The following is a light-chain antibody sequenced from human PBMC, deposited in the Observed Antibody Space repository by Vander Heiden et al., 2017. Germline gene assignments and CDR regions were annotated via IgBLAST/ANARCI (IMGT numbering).Light chain of an antibody. V-gene: IGLV2-8*01. J-gene: IGLJ2*01. Sequence: QSPLTQPPSASGSPGQSLTVSCTGTSSDVGGYKYVSWYQQHPGKAPKLMIYEVTKRPSGVPDRFSGSKSGNTASLTVSGLQAEDEADYYCISYAGSNNLVFGGGTKLTVL. CDR3: ISYAGSNNLV. CDR2: EVT. CDR1: SSDVGGYKY.